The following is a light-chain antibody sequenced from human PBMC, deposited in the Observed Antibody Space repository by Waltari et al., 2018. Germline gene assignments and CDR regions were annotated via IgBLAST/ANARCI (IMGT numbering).Light chain of an antibody. J-gene: IGKJ4*01. V-gene: IGKV4-1*01. Sequence: DIVMTQSPDSLAVSLGERATINCKSSQSVLYSSNNKNYLAWYQQKPGQPPKLLIYWASTRESGVPDLFSVSGSGTDFTLTISSLQAEDVAVYYCQQYYSTPLTFGGGTKVEIK. CDR2: WAS. CDR1: QSVLYSSNNKNY. CDR3: QQYYSTPLT.